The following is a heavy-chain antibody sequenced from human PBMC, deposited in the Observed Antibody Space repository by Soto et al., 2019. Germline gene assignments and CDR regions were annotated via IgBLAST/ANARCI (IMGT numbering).Heavy chain of an antibody. CDR1: GFIFRSYA. Sequence: EVQLLESGGGLVQPGGSLRLSCAASGFIFRSYAMNWVRQAPGKGLERVSGISGSGDSTYYADAVKGRFTISRDNSKNTLFLQMTRLRADDGAVYYCAKAGVGGFRGWDTFNWFDSWGQGILVTVSS. D-gene: IGHD5-18*01. CDR2: ISGSGDST. V-gene: IGHV3-23*01. J-gene: IGHJ5*01. CDR3: AKAGVGGFRGWDTFNWFDS.